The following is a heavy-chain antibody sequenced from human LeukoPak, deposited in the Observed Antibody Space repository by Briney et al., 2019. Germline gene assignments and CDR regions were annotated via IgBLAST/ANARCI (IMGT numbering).Heavy chain of an antibody. J-gene: IGHJ3*02. CDR3: ARSEPTYYYDSSGSHAFDI. Sequence: ASVKVSCKASGYTFTSYGISWVRQAPGQGLEWMGWISAYNGNTNYAQKLQGRVTMTTDTSTSTAYMELSSLRSEDTAVYYCARSEPTYYYDSSGSHAFDIWGQGTMVTVSS. CDR1: GYTFTSYG. V-gene: IGHV1-18*01. CDR2: ISAYNGNT. D-gene: IGHD3-22*01.